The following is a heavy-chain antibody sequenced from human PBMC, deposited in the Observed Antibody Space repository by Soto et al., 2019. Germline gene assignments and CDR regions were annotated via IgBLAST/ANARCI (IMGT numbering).Heavy chain of an antibody. Sequence: SETLSLTCAVYVGSFSGYYWSWIRQPPGKGLEWIGEINHSGSTNYNPSLKSRVTISVDTSKNQFSLKLSSVTAADTAVYYCARAPGVGATRSRFDYWGQGTLVTVSS. V-gene: IGHV4-34*01. D-gene: IGHD1-26*01. CDR3: ARAPGVGATRSRFDY. J-gene: IGHJ4*02. CDR2: INHSGST. CDR1: VGSFSGYY.